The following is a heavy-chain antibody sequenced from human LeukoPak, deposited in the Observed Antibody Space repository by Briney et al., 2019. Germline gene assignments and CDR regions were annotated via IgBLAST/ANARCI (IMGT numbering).Heavy chain of an antibody. CDR2: IYSSGST. J-gene: IGHJ4*02. D-gene: IGHD2-2*02. CDR3: ARAYTSSLPFLI. V-gene: IGHV4-59*01. Sequence: SETLSLTCTVSGGSISSYYWNWIRQPPGKGLEWIGYIYSSGSTNYIPSLKSRVTISLDTSKNEFSLRLSSATAADTALYYCARAYTSSLPFLIWGRGTLVTVSS. CDR1: GGSISSYY.